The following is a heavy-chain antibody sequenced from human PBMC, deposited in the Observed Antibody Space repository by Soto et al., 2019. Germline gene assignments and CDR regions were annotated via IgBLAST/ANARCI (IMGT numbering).Heavy chain of an antibody. D-gene: IGHD5-12*01. CDR3: ARVVDGYNFPFDY. CDR2: IYYSRST. V-gene: IGHV4-30-4*01. Sequence: QVQLQESGPGLVKPSQTLSLTCTVSGGSFSSGNYHWSWIRQPPGKGLEWIGFIYYSRSTYYNPSLKSRVSISQDTPKNQFSLRLSPLTAADTAIYYCARVVDGYNFPFDYWGQVILVTVSS. J-gene: IGHJ4*02. CDR1: GGSFSSGNYH.